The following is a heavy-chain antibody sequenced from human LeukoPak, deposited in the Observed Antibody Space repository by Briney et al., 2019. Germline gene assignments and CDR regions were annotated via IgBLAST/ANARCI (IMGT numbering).Heavy chain of an antibody. J-gene: IGHJ4*02. Sequence: PSETLSLTCAVYGGSFSGYYWSWIRQPPGKGLEWIGEINHSGSTNYNPSLKSRVTISVDTSKNQFSLKLSSVTAADTAVYYCARHGFRETLRFDYWGQGTLVTVSS. CDR1: GGSFSGYY. CDR2: INHSGST. CDR3: ARHGFRETLRFDY. D-gene: IGHD3-10*01. V-gene: IGHV4-34*01.